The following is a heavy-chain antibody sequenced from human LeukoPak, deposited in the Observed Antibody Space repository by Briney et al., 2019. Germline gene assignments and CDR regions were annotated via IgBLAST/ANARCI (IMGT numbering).Heavy chain of an antibody. CDR3: VKDRAYSSSWLVGGYYFDY. Sequence: PGGSLRLSCSASGFTFSSYAMHWVRQAPAKGLEYVSAISSNGGSTYYADSVKGRFTISRDNSKNTLYLQMSSLRAEDTAVYYCVKDRAYSSSWLVGGYYFDYWGQGTLVTVSS. D-gene: IGHD6-13*01. CDR1: GFTFSSYA. V-gene: IGHV3-64D*06. CDR2: ISSNGGST. J-gene: IGHJ4*02.